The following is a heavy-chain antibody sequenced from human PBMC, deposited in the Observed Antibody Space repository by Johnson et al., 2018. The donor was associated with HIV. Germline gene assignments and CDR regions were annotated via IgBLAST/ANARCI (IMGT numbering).Heavy chain of an antibody. Sequence: VQLVESGGGLVQPGGSLRLSCAASGFTFSSYDMYWVRQATGKGLEWVSGIGTAGDTYYPGSVKGRFTISRENAKNSLYLQMNSLRAGDTAVYYCAAPWELDAFDIWGQGTMVTVSS. D-gene: IGHD1-26*01. V-gene: IGHV3-13*01. CDR3: AAPWELDAFDI. CDR1: GFTFSSYD. J-gene: IGHJ3*02. CDR2: IGTAGDT.